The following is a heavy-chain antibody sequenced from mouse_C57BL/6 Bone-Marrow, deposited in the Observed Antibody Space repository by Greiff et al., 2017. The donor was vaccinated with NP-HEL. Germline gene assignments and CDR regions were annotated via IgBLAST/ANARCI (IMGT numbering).Heavy chain of an antibody. CDR2: IDPSDSYT. CDR1: GYTFTSYW. V-gene: IGHV1-69*01. J-gene: IGHJ4*01. D-gene: IGHD1-1*01. CDR3: ATSLYYYGSSYDVDY. Sequence: VKLQESGAELVMPGASVKLSCKASGYTFTSYWMHWVKQRPGQGLEWIGEIDPSDSYTNYNQQFKGKSTLTVDKSSSTAYMQLSSLTSEDSAVYYCATSLYYYGSSYDVDYWGQGTSVTVSS.